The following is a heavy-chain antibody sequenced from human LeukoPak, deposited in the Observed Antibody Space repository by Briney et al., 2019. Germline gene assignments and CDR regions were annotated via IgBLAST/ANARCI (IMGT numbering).Heavy chain of an antibody. D-gene: IGHD2-8*01. V-gene: IGHV1-8*03. CDR2: MNPNSGNT. J-gene: IGHJ4*02. CDR1: GYTFTSYD. Sequence: ASVKVSCKASGYTFTSYDINWVRQATGQGLEWMGWMNPNSGNTGYAQKFQGRVTITRNTSISTAYMELSSLRSEDTAVYYCARAYCTNGVCYTFDYWGQGTLVTVSS. CDR3: ARAYCTNGVCYTFDY.